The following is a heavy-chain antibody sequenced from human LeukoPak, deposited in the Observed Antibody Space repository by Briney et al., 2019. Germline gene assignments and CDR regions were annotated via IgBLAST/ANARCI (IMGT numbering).Heavy chain of an antibody. V-gene: IGHV4-34*01. J-gene: IGHJ3*02. CDR3: AKSNGYGLIDI. CDR1: GGSFSGYY. CDR2: INPSRNT. Sequence: SETLSLTCAVFGGSFSGYYWNWIRQPPGKGLEWIGQINPSRNTNYNPSLKSRVTISVDTSKKQFSLKLSSVTAADTAVYYCAKSNGYGLIDIWGQGTMVTVSS. D-gene: IGHD3-22*01.